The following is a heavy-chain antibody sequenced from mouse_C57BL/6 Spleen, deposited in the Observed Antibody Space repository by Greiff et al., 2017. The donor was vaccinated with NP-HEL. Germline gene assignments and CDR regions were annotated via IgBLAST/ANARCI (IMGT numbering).Heavy chain of an antibody. J-gene: IGHJ2*01. Sequence: VQLQQSGAELVKPGASVKISCKASGYAFSSYWMNWVKQRPGKGLEWIGQIYPGDGDTNYNGKFKGKATLTADKSSSTAYMQLSGLTSEDSAVYFCARSTRHHYFDYWGQGTTLTVSS. CDR2: IYPGDGDT. CDR3: ARSTRHHYFDY. CDR1: GYAFSSYW. D-gene: IGHD2-1*01. V-gene: IGHV1-80*01.